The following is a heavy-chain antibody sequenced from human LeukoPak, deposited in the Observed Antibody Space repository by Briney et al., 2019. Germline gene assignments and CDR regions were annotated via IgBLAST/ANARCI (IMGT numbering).Heavy chain of an antibody. CDR3: ASDCTAGGCYLALG. CDR2: VKSDGSET. J-gene: IGHJ4*02. CDR1: GFTFGTHW. Sequence: PGGSLRLSCAASGFTFGTHWIHWVRQAPGKGLVWVSRVKSDGSETAYADSVKGRFTISRDNAKHTVYLQMNSLRAEDTAVYYCASDCTAGGCYLALGWGQGTLVTVSS. V-gene: IGHV3-74*01. D-gene: IGHD2-8*02.